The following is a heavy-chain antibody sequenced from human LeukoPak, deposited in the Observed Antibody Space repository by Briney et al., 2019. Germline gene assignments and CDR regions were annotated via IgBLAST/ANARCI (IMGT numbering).Heavy chain of an antibody. D-gene: IGHD1-26*01. CDR3: ARVGPATVPYY. Sequence: PGGSLRLSCAASGFTFSSYGMSWVRQAPGKGLVWVLRINSDGSSTSYVDSVKGRFTISRDNAKNTLYLQMNSLRAEDTAVYYCARVGPATVPYYWGQGTLVTVSS. CDR2: INSDGSST. V-gene: IGHV3-74*01. CDR1: GFTFSSYG. J-gene: IGHJ4*02.